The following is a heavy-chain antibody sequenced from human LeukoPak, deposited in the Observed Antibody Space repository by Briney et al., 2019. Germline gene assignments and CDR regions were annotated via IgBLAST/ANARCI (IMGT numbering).Heavy chain of an antibody. J-gene: IGHJ4*02. V-gene: IGHV4-34*01. D-gene: IGHD3-22*01. CDR1: GGSFSGYY. CDR3: ARDLRFYYYDSSGFDY. Sequence: SETLSLTCAVYGGSFSGYYWSWIRQPPGKGLEWIGEINHSGSTNYNPSLKSRVTISVDTSKNQFSLKLSSVTAADTAVYYCARDLRFYYYDSSGFDYWGQGTLVTVSS. CDR2: INHSGST.